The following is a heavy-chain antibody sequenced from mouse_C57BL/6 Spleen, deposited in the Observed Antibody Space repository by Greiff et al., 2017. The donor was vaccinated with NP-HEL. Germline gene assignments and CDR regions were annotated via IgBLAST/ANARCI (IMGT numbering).Heavy chain of an antibody. D-gene: IGHD2-4*01. J-gene: IGHJ2*01. CDR1: GYTFTGYW. Sequence: QVQLQQSGAELMKPGASVKLSCKATGYTFTGYWIEWVKQRPGHGLEWIGEILPGSGSTNYNEKFKGKATFTADTSSNTAYMQLSSLTAKDSAIYYCAGGYDYDEWGYWGQGTTLTVSS. V-gene: IGHV1-9*01. CDR3: AGGYDYDEWGY. CDR2: ILPGSGST.